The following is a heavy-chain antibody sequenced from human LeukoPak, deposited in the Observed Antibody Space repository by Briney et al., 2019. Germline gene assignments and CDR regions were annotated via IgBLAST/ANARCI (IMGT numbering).Heavy chain of an antibody. Sequence: ASVKVSCKASGYTFTGYYMHWVRQAPGQGLEWMGIINPSGGSTSYAQRFQGRVTMTRDTSTSTVYMELSSLRSEDTAVYYCATYDSSGYYLDYWGQGTLVTVSS. J-gene: IGHJ4*02. CDR3: ATYDSSGYYLDY. CDR2: INPSGGST. D-gene: IGHD3-22*01. CDR1: GYTFTGYY. V-gene: IGHV1-46*01.